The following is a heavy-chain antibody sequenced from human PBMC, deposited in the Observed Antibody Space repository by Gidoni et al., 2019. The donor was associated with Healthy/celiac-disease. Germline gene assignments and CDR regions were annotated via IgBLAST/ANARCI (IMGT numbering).Heavy chain of an antibody. CDR1: GFSFSNAW. V-gene: IGHV3-15*01. Sequence: EVQLVESGGGLVKPGGSISLSCAPSGFSFSNAWISWVRQAPGKGLGWVGRIKSRTEGGTTDYAAPVKGRFTISRDDSKNTLYLQMNSLKTEDTAVFYCTTLLHCSGGSCYSDWGQGTLVTVSS. CDR3: TTLLHCSGGSCYSD. D-gene: IGHD2-15*01. J-gene: IGHJ4*02. CDR2: IKSRTEGGTT.